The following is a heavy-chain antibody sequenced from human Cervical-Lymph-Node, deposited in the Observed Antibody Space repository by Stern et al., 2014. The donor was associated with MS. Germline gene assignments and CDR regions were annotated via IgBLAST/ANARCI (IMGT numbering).Heavy chain of an antibody. Sequence: QLVESGAEVMKPGSSLKLSCQASGGTFSTLAINWVRQASGQGLEWIAGIIPISGSAYYAQTVQDRVTISADTSTRTVYMQLRTLSTEDTAVFFCARDRRDAHTYAFDTWGQGTPVTVSA. CDR1: GGTFSTLA. CDR2: IIPISGSA. V-gene: IGHV1-69*06. J-gene: IGHJ3*02. D-gene: IGHD5-24*01. CDR3: ARDRRDAHTYAFDT.